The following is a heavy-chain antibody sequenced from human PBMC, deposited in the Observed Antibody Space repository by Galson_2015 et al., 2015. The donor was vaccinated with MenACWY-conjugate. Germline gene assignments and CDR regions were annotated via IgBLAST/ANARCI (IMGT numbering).Heavy chain of an antibody. V-gene: IGHV3-53*01. D-gene: IGHD3-22*01. CDR1: GLSVSSEY. J-gene: IGHJ5*02. CDR2: IYRDGKT. Sequence: SLRLSCAASGLSVSSEYMSWVRQAPGKGLEWVSIIYRDGKTFYADSVQGRFIISRDNSKNTLYLQMNSLTAEDTAVYYCARESGDSSGHPSSWGQGTLVTVSS. CDR3: ARESGDSSGHPSS.